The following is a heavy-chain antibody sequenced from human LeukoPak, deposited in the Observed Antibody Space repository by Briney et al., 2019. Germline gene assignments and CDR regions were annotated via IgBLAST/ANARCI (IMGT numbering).Heavy chain of an antibody. J-gene: IGHJ4*02. D-gene: IGHD3-10*01. V-gene: IGHV3-23*01. CDR3: AKGVRFGESNFDY. CDR2: ISNSGGST. CDR1: GFTFSSYA. Sequence: PGGSLRLSCAASGFTFSSYAMSWVRQAPGKGLEWVSVISNSGGSTYYADSVKGWFTISRDNSKNTLYLQMNSLRAEDTAVYYGAKGVRFGESNFDYSGQGTLVTVSS.